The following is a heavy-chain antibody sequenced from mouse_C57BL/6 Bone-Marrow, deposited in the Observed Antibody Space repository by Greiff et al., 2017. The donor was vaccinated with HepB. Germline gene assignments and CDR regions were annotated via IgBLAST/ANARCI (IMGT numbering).Heavy chain of an antibody. CDR2: IWSGGST. V-gene: IGHV2-4*01. J-gene: IGHJ4*01. CDR1: GFSLTSYG. Sequence: QVQLQQSGPGLVQPSQSLSITCTVSGFSLTSYGVHWVRQPPGKGLEWLGVIWSGGSTDYNAAFISRLSISKDNSKSQVFFKMSILQADDTAIYYCAHYGNYAMDYWGPGTSVTVSS. CDR3: AHYGNYAMDY. D-gene: IGHD1-1*01.